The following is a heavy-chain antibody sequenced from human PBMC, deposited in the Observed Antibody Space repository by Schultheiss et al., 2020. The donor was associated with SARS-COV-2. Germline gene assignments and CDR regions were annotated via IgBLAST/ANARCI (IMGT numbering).Heavy chain of an antibody. CDR3: AKATMVRGVRDAFDI. D-gene: IGHD3-10*01. CDR2: ISGSGGST. V-gene: IGHV3-23*01. CDR1: GFTFSSYW. J-gene: IGHJ3*02. Sequence: GGSLRLSCAASGFTFSSYWMSWVRQAPGKGLEWVSAISGSGGSTYYADSVKGRFTISRDNSKNTLYLQMNSLRAEDTAVYYCAKATMVRGVRDAFDIWGQGTMVTVSS.